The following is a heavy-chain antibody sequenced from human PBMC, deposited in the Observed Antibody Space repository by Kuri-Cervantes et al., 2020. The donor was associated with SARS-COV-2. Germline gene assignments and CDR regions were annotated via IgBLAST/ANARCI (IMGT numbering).Heavy chain of an antibody. J-gene: IGHJ4*02. CDR3: ARDYSSEGDFDY. V-gene: IGHV3-21*01. D-gene: IGHD3-22*01. CDR1: GFTFSRYN. CDR2: ISSSGTYI. Sequence: GESLKISCAASGFTFSRYNMNWVRQAPGKGLEWVSSISSSGTYIYYADSVKGRFTISRDNAKNSLYLQMNSLRAEDTAVYYCARDYSSEGDFDYWGQGTLVTVSS.